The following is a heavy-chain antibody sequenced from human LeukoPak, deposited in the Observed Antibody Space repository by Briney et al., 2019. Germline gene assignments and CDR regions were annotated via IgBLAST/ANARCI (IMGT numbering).Heavy chain of an antibody. CDR1: GYSISSGYY. J-gene: IGHJ4*02. CDR3: AQDYSDVDSYYHPYGD. D-gene: IGHD3-10*01. Sequence: PSETLSLTCTVSGYSISSGYYWGWIRQPPGKGLEWVATIGGRRGGIFYADSVEGRFTISRDDAKNALFLQMYSLRPEDTAFYYCAQDYSDVDSYYHPYGDWGQGTLVTVSS. CDR2: IGGRRGGI. V-gene: IGHV3-23*01.